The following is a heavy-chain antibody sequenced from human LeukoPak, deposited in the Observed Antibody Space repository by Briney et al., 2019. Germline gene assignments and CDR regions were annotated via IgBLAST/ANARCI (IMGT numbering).Heavy chain of an antibody. V-gene: IGHV3-23*01. CDR2: ISGGAVSI. CDR3: AKSPRGYNYYMDV. CDR1: GFTFSTCA. Sequence: HPGGSLRLSCAVSGFTFSTCAMSWDRQAPGKGLEWVSVISGGAVSIYYADSVKGRFTISRDNSNNTLYLQMNSLRAEDTAVYYCAKSPRGYNYYMDVWGKGATVTVSS. J-gene: IGHJ6*03. D-gene: IGHD3-10*01.